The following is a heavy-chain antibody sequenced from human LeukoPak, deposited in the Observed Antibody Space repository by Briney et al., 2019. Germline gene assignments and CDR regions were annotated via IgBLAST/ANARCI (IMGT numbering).Heavy chain of an antibody. V-gene: IGHV6-1*01. Sequence: SQTLSLTCAISGDSVSSNSAAWNWIRQSPSRGLEWLGRTYYRSKWYNDYAVSVKSRITINPDTSKYQFSLQLNSVTPEDTAVYYCARVPRDYYDSSGYYSDWGQGTLVTVSS. CDR1: GDSVSSNSAA. CDR2: TYYRSKWYN. D-gene: IGHD3-22*01. J-gene: IGHJ4*02. CDR3: ARVPRDYYDSSGYYSD.